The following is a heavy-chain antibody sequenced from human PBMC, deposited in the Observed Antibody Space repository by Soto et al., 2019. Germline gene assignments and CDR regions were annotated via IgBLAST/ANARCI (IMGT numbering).Heavy chain of an antibody. J-gene: IGHJ5*02. CDR1: GFTFSTYA. V-gene: IGHV3-23*01. D-gene: IGHD3-3*01. CDR2: IGGSAGST. CDR3: AKESLRTYDVWRRNGNWFDP. Sequence: GWSLRLSCAASGFTFSTYAMTWVRQAPGKGLEWVSSIGGSAGSTYYADSVKGRFTISRDNSKNTLYLQMNSLRAEDTAVYYCAKESLRTYDVWRRNGNWFDPWGQGTLVTVSS.